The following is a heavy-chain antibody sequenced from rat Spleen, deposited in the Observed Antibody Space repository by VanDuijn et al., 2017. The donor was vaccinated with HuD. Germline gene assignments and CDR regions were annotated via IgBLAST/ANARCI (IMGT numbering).Heavy chain of an antibody. CDR1: GFTFNNYG. CDR2: ISPSGGST. Sequence: EVQLVESGGGLVQPGRSLKLSCAASGFTFNNYGMHWIRQAPTKGLEWVASISPSGGSTFYRDSVKGRFTISRDNTKSTLSLQMDSLRSEDTATYYCARRHYGYTDYFDYWGQGVMVPVSS. V-gene: IGHV5-19*01. J-gene: IGHJ2*01. D-gene: IGHD1-11*01. CDR3: ARRHYGYTDYFDY.